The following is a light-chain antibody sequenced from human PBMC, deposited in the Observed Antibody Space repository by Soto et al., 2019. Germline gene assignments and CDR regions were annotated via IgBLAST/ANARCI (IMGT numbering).Light chain of an antibody. Sequence: EIVLTQSPATLSLSPGDRAALSCKASQSVHNFLAWYQQKPGQAPRLLIYGASTRAAGIPDRFSGSGSGTDFTLTISSLRSEDFAVYFCQQYYNWPRTFGQGTKVDIK. V-gene: IGKV3D-15*01. CDR2: GAS. CDR1: QSVHNF. J-gene: IGKJ1*01. CDR3: QQYYNWPRT.